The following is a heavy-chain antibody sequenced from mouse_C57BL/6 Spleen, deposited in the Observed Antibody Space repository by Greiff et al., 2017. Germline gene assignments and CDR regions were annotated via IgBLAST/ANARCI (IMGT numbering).Heavy chain of an antibody. CDR1: GFNIKDDY. CDR3: TRGEYGFAY. CDR2: IDPENGDT. Sequence: VQLKQSGAELVRPGASVKLSCTASGFNIKDDYMHWVKQRPEQGLEWIGWIDPENGDTEYASKFQGKAPITADTSPNTAYLQLSSLASEDTAVYYCTRGEYGFAYWGQGTLVTVSA. D-gene: IGHD1-2*01. V-gene: IGHV14-4*01. J-gene: IGHJ3*01.